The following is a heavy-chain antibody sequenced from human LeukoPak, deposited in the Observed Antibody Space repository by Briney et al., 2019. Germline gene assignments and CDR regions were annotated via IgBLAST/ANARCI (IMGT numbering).Heavy chain of an antibody. CDR3: ASLNWGIPPWFDY. Sequence: SETLSLTCTVSGASISSSSYYWGWIRQPPGKGLEWIGNIYYSGIIYYNPSLKSRVTISVDTSKNHFSLKLTSVTAADTAVYYCASLNWGIPPWFDYWGQGTLVTVSS. CDR2: IYYSGII. CDR1: GASISSSSYY. V-gene: IGHV4-39*07. D-gene: IGHD7-27*01. J-gene: IGHJ4*02.